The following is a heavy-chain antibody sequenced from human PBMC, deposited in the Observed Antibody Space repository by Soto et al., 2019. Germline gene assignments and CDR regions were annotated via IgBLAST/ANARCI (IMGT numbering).Heavy chain of an antibody. CDR2: INAGNGNT. V-gene: IGHV1-3*01. J-gene: IGHJ6*03. D-gene: IGHD2-8*01. Sequence: ASVKVSCKASGYTFTSYAMHWVRQAPGQRLEWMGWINAGNGNTKYSQKFQGRVTITRDTSASTAYMELSSLRSEDTAVYYCARGIFNGGKYYYYYYMDVWGKGTTVTVSS. CDR3: ARGIFNGGKYYYYYYMDV. CDR1: GYTFTSYA.